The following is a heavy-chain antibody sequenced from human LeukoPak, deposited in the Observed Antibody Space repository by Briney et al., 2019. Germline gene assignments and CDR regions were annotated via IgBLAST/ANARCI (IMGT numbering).Heavy chain of an antibody. J-gene: IGHJ4*02. Sequence: SETLSLTCTVSGVSISSSNSYLRWIRQPPGKGLEWIGSIYYSGNTYYNASLKSQVSISIDTSKNQFSLRLTSVTAADTAVYYCARQTGSGLFILPGGQGTLVTVS. D-gene: IGHD3/OR15-3a*01. CDR3: ARQTGSGLFILP. CDR2: IYYSGNT. V-gene: IGHV4-39*01. CDR1: GVSISSSNSY.